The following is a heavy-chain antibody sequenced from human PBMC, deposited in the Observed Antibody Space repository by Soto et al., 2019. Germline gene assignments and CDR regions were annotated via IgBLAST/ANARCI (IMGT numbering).Heavy chain of an antibody. V-gene: IGHV3-30*18. J-gene: IGHJ4*02. D-gene: IGHD5-18*01. CDR2: ISYDGSNK. CDR3: AKHLYSYGLH. Sequence: GPLRLSCAASGCTFSIYGMHWVRQAPGKGLEWVAVISYDGSNKYYAGSVKGRFTISRDNSKNTLYLQMNSLRAEDTAVYYCAKHLYSYGLHWGQGTLVTVSS. CDR1: GCTFSIYG.